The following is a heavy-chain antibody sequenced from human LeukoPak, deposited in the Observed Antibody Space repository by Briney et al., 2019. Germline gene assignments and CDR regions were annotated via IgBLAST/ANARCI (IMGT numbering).Heavy chain of an antibody. V-gene: IGHV3-7*01. CDR2: IKQDGSEK. J-gene: IGHJ4*02. CDR1: GFTFSSYW. Sequence: PGGSLRLSCAASGFTFSSYWMSWVRQAPGKGLEWVANIKQDGSEKYYVDSVKGRFTISRDNAKNSLYLQMNSLRAEDTAVYYCARDDYGDYLYFEDTRGFDYWGQGTLVTVSS. D-gene: IGHD4-17*01. CDR3: ARDDYGDYLYFEDTRGFDY.